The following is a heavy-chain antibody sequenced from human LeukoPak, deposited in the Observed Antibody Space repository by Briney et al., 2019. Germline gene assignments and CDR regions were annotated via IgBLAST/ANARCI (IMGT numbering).Heavy chain of an antibody. J-gene: IGHJ4*02. CDR1: GYSFTSYW. V-gene: IGHV5-51*01. CDR2: IYPGDSDT. CDR3: ARLSGRMTTMILFDY. D-gene: IGHD4-17*01. Sequence: ESLKISCKGSGYSFTSYWIGWVRQMPGKGLEWMGIIYPGDSDTRYSPSFQGQVTISADKSISTAYLQWSSLEASDTAMYYCARLSGRMTTMILFDYWGQGTLVTVSS.